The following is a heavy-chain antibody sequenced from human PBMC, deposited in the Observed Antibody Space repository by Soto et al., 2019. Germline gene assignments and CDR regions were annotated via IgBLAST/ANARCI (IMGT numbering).Heavy chain of an antibody. CDR1: GDSISSGDYY. CDR2: IYYSGST. Sequence: QVQLQESGPGLVKPSQTLSLTCTVSGDSISSGDYYWSWIRQHPGKGLEWIGYIYYSGSTYYCPSLKSRLTMSVDTSKNQFSLNLSSVTAADTALYYCARAVAARRGDWFDPWGQGTLVTVSS. J-gene: IGHJ5*02. V-gene: IGHV4-31*03. CDR3: ARAVAARRGDWFDP. D-gene: IGHD6-6*01.